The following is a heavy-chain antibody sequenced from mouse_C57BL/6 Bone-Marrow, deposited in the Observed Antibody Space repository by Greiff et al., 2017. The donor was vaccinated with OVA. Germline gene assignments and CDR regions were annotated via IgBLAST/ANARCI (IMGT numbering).Heavy chain of an antibody. CDR1: GFSFNTYA. CDR3: VRQRDVYSDY. CDR2: IRSKSNNYAT. Sequence: EVQLVESGGGLVQPKGSLKLSCAASGFSFNTYAMNWVRQAPGKGLEWVARIRSKSNNYATYYADSVKDRFTISRDDSESMLSLQMNNLKTEDTAMYYCVRQRDVYSDYWGQGTTLTVSS. J-gene: IGHJ2*01. V-gene: IGHV10-1*01.